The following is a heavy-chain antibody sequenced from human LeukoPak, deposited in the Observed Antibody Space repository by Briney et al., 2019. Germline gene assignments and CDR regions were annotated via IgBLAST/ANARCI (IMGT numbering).Heavy chain of an antibody. CDR1: AGSMTKDY. CDR3: ARGPSRYYFDY. CDR2: IYHTGST. V-gene: IGHV4-59*01. Sequence: SGNVSLTCSVGAGSMTKDYFRWVREPPEQGLEWIAYIYHTGSTKYNPSLKSRVTISIDTSKEQFSLNLSSVTAAETAIYYCARGPSRYYFDYWRQATMLTVPS. J-gene: IGHJ4*02.